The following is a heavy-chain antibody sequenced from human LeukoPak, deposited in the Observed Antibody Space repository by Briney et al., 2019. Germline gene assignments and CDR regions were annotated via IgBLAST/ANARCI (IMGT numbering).Heavy chain of an antibody. J-gene: IGHJ5*02. CDR2: ISGNNDNP. V-gene: IGHV1-18*01. CDR3: ARDSGYEDEGWFDP. Sequence: ASVKVSCKASGYTFSNFGISWVRQAPGQGLEWMGWISGNNDNPNYGQKFQGRLTVTTDSSTSTAYMELRSLRSDDTAVYYCARDSGYEDEGWFDPWGQGTLVTVSS. CDR1: GYTFSNFG. D-gene: IGHD5-12*01.